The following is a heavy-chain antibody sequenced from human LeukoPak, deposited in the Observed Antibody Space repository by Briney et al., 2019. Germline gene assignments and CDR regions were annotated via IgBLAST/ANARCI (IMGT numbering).Heavy chain of an antibody. Sequence: GGSLRLSCAAFGFTFSSYAMSWVRQAPGKGLEWVSAISGSGGSTYYADSVKGRFTISRDNSKNTLYLEVISLTAEDTAVYYCAKDDAWLRFGEWSQGTLVTVSS. D-gene: IGHD3-10*01. J-gene: IGHJ4*02. CDR1: GFTFSSYA. V-gene: IGHV3-23*01. CDR2: ISGSGGST. CDR3: AKDDAWLRFGE.